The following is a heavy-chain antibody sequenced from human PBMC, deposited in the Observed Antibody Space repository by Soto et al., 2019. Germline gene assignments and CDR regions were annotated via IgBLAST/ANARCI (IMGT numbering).Heavy chain of an antibody. CDR2: ISYDGSNK. D-gene: IGHD3-22*01. J-gene: IGHJ3*02. CDR3: AKDAPPTYYYDSSGYYDAFDI. V-gene: IGHV3-30*18. CDR1: GFTFSSYG. Sequence: HPGGSLRLSCAASGFTFSSYGMHWVRQAPGKGLEWVAVISYDGSNKYYADSVKGRFTISRDNSKNTLYLQMNSLRAEDTAVYYCAKDAPPTYYYDSSGYYDAFDIWGQGTMVTV.